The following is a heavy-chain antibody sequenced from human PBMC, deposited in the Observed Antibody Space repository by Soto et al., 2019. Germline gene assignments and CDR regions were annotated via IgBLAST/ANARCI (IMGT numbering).Heavy chain of an antibody. D-gene: IGHD2-2*01. J-gene: IGHJ6*02. V-gene: IGHV3-53*01. CDR2: IYSGGST. CDR3: ARDLEVVPAAIGPGGYYYGMDV. Sequence: LRLSCAASGFTVSSNYMSWVRQAPGKGLEWVSVIYSGGSTYYADSVKGRFAISRDNSKNTLYLQMNSLRAEDTAVYYCARDLEVVPAAIGPGGYYYGMDVWGQGTTVTVSS. CDR1: GFTVSSNY.